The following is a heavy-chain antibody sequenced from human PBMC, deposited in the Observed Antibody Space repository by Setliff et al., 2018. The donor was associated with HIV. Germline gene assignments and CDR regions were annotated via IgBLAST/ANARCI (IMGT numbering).Heavy chain of an antibody. Sequence: PGESLTISCQCSGFNFLAHWIGWVRQVPEKGLEWMGIVYPGDSDTRYNPSFEGQVTVSADKTITTAYLQLTSLKASDTAMYFCARLPYYVSGGVFDHWGKGTLVTVSS. V-gene: IGHV5-51*01. CDR3: ARLPYYVSGGVFDH. CDR1: GFNFLAHW. J-gene: IGHJ4*02. D-gene: IGHD3-10*01. CDR2: VYPGDSDT.